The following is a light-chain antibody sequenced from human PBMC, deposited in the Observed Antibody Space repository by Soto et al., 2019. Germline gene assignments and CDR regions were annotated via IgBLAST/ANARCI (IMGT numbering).Light chain of an antibody. Sequence: EIVLTQSPGTLSLSPGERATLSCRASQSVSSSYLAWYQQKPGQAPRLLIYGASSRATGIPDRFSGSGSGTDFTLTISSLEPEEFAVYYCQQYGISPKTFGQGTKVEIK. CDR2: GAS. V-gene: IGKV3-20*01. CDR1: QSVSSSY. J-gene: IGKJ1*01. CDR3: QQYGISPKT.